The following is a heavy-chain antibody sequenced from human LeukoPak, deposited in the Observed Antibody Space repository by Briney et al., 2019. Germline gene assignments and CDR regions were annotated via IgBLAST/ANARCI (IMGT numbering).Heavy chain of an antibody. CDR3: ARLSPYSSGWYPYYFDY. CDR2: IYYSGST. CDR1: GGSISSHY. Sequence: PSETLSLTCTVSGGSISSHYWSWIRQPPGKGLEWIGYIYYSGSTNYNPSLKSRVTVSVDTSKNQFSLKLSSVTAADTAVYYCARLSPYSSGWYPYYFDYWGQGTLVTVSS. D-gene: IGHD6-19*01. V-gene: IGHV4-59*08. J-gene: IGHJ4*02.